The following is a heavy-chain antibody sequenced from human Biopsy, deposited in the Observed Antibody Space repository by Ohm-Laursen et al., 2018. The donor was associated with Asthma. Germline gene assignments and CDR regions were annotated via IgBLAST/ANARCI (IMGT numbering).Heavy chain of an antibody. Sequence: SLRLSCSASGFTFSSYGMHWVRQAPGKGLEWVAVISYDGSNKYYADSVKGQFTISRDNSKNTLYLQMNSLRAEDTAVYYCAKERYYDFWSGYPIWGQGTMVTVSS. V-gene: IGHV3-30*18. CDR2: ISYDGSNK. J-gene: IGHJ3*02. D-gene: IGHD3-3*01. CDR3: AKERYYDFWSGYPI. CDR1: GFTFSSYG.